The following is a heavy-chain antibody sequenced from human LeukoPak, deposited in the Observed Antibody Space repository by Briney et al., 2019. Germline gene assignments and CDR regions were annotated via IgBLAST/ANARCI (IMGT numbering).Heavy chain of an antibody. CDR2: IKQDGSET. J-gene: IGHJ3*02. Sequence: GGSLRLSCAASGLTLSSYWMTWVRQAPGKGLEWVANIKQDGSETYYVDSVKGRFTISRDSAKNSLYLQMNSLRVEDTAVYFCARGDIWGQGTMVTVSS. CDR3: ARGDI. CDR1: GLTLSSYW. V-gene: IGHV3-7*01.